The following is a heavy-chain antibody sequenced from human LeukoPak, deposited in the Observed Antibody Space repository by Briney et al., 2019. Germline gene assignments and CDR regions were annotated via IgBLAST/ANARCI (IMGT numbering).Heavy chain of an antibody. CDR3: ARARHYQMDYYYYMDV. V-gene: IGHV3-33*01. J-gene: IGHJ6*03. Sequence: TGGSLRLSCAASGFTFSSYGMHWVRQAPGKRLEWVAVIWYDGSNKYYADSVKGRFTISRDNSKNTLYLQMNSLRAEDTAVHYCARARHYQMDYYYYMDVWGKGTTVTVSS. D-gene: IGHD2-2*01. CDR1: GFTFSSYG. CDR2: IWYDGSNK.